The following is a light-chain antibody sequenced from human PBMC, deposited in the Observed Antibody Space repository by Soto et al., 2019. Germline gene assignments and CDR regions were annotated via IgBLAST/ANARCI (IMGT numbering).Light chain of an antibody. CDR3: QQYNNWPLYT. CDR1: QSVSSN. Sequence: EIVMTQSPPTLSVSPGESATLSCRASQSVSSNLAWYQHKPGQAPRLLIYAASTRATGIPARFSGSGSGTEFTLTISSLQSEDFAVYYCQQYNNWPLYTFGQGTKLEIK. V-gene: IGKV3-15*01. J-gene: IGKJ2*01. CDR2: AAS.